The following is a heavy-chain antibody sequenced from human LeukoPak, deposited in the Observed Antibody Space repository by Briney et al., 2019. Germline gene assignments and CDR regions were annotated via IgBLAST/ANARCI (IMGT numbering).Heavy chain of an antibody. CDR1: GFTFSSYS. Sequence: GGSLRLSCAASGFTFSSYSMNWVRQAPGKGLQWVSSISSSSSYIYYADSVKGRFTISRDNAKSSLYLQMNSLRAEDTAVYYCARADYDSSGYIDYWGQGTLVTVSS. V-gene: IGHV3-21*01. D-gene: IGHD3-22*01. CDR3: ARADYDSSGYIDY. CDR2: ISSSSSYI. J-gene: IGHJ4*02.